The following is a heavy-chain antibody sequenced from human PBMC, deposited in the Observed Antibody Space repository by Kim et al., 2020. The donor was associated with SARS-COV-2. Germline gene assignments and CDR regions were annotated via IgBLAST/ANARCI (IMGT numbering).Heavy chain of an antibody. J-gene: IGHJ4*02. D-gene: IGHD4-17*01. CDR2: ISWDGGST. Sequence: GGSLRLSCAASGFTFDDYTMHWVRQAPGKGLEWVSLISWDGGSTYYADSVKGRFTISRDNSKNSLYLQMNSLRTEDTALYYCAKDSLRTVTTRGYFDYWGQGTLVTVSS. CDR1: GFTFDDYT. CDR3: AKDSLRTVTTRGYFDY. V-gene: IGHV3-43*01.